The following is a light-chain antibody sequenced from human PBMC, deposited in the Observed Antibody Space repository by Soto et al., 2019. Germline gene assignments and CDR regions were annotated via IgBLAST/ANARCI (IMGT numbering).Light chain of an antibody. V-gene: IGLV1-47*01. CDR3: ASWDDSLSGAV. CDR1: SSNIGSNY. Sequence: QSVLTQPPSASGTPGQRVTISCSGSSSNIGSNYVYWYQQFPGTAPKLLIYRSNQRPSGVPDRFSGSKSGTSASLAISGLRSEDEADYYCASWDDSLSGAVFGGGTQLTVL. CDR2: RSN. J-gene: IGLJ7*01.